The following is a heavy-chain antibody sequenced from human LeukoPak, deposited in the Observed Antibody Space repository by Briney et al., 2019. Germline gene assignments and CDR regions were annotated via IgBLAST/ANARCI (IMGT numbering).Heavy chain of an antibody. D-gene: IGHD4-17*01. V-gene: IGHV6-1*01. J-gene: IGHJ4*02. CDR3: ARVVGGDYSFDY. CDR2: TYYRSKWYN. CDR1: GDSVSSNSAA. Sequence: SQTLSLTSAISGDSVSSNSAAWNWIRQSPSRGLEWLGRTYYRSKWYNDYAVTVKSRITINPDTSKNTFSLQLNSVTPEDTAVYYCARVVGGDYSFDYWGQGTLVTVSS.